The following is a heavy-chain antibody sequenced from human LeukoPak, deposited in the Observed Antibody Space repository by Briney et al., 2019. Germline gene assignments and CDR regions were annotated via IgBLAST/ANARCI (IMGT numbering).Heavy chain of an antibody. CDR1: GGSISSYY. V-gene: IGHV4-59*01. Sequence: SETLSLTCTVSGGSISSYYWSWIRQPPGKGLEWIGYIYYSGSTNYNPSLKRRVTISVDKSKKQFSLKLSSVAAADTAVYYCARAMDTAMVFDYWGQGTLVTVSS. D-gene: IGHD5-18*01. CDR3: ARAMDTAMVFDY. J-gene: IGHJ4*02. CDR2: IYYSGST.